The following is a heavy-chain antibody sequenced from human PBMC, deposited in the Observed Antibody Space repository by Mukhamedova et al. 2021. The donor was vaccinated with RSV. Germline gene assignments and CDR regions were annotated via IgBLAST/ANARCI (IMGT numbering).Heavy chain of an antibody. D-gene: IGHD6-13*01. CDR3: ARRVDWAAGSFYFDY. CDR2: IYYSGAT. V-gene: IGHV4-39*01. Sequence: GLIGTIYYSGATYYNASLQSRVIISVDTSMNQFSLILSSMTAADTAVYYCARRVDWAAGSFYFDYWGQGILVTVSS. J-gene: IGHJ4*02.